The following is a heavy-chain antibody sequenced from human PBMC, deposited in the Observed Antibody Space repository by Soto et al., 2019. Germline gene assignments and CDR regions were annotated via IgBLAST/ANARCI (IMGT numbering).Heavy chain of an antibody. Sequence: QVQLVESGGGLVKPGGSLRLSCAASGFTFSDYYMSWSRQAPGKGMEWVSYISSSGSTIYYADSVKGRFTISRDNAKNSLSLQMNSLRAEDTAVYYCARDQYYYGSGSYPYYDYGMDVWGQGTTVNVSS. CDR2: ISSSGSTI. CDR3: ARDQYYYGSGSYPYYDYGMDV. CDR1: GFTFSDYY. D-gene: IGHD3-10*01. J-gene: IGHJ6*02. V-gene: IGHV3-11*01.